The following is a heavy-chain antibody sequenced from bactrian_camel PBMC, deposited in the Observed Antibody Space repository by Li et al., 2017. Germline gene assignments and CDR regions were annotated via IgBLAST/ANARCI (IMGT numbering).Heavy chain of an antibody. Sequence: DVQLVESGGGLVQPGGSARLSCAASGITFSRNAMSWVRQAPGKGFEWVSRIDLRGQTIYYADSVKGRFTISQSEDKNTVVLQMNSLKPEDTAMYHCVVAGSCASRWPRVQSFPDWGTGTQVTVS. V-gene: IGHV3S40*01. CDR3: VVAGSCASRWPRVQSFPD. CDR2: IDLRGQTI. J-gene: IGHJ4*01. D-gene: IGHD6*01. CDR1: GITFSRNA.